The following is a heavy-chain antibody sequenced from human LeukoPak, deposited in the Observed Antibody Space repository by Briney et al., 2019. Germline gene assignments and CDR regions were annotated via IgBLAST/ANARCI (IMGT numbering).Heavy chain of an antibody. CDR1: GGSFSGYY. CDR2: INHSGST. Sequence: SETLSLTCAVYGGSFSGYYWSWIRQPPGKGLEWIGEINHSGSTNYNPSLKSRVTISVDTSKNQFSLKLSSVTAADTAVYYCARTGGTTMGYYYYSMDVWGQGTTVTVSS. CDR3: ARTGGTTMGYYYYSMDV. J-gene: IGHJ6*02. D-gene: IGHD1-26*01. V-gene: IGHV4-34*01.